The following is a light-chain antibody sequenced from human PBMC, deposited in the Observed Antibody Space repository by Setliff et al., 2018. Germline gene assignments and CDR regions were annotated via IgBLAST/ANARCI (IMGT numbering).Light chain of an antibody. Sequence: QSALAQPASVSGSPGQSITISCTGSSSDVGGYNHVSWYQQRPGKAPKLMIYDVGKRPSGVSNRFSGSKSGNTASLTISGLQAEDEADYYCSSYTGSNSHVFGTGTKVTVL. J-gene: IGLJ1*01. CDR2: DVG. CDR3: SSYTGSNSHV. CDR1: SSDVGGYNH. V-gene: IGLV2-14*01.